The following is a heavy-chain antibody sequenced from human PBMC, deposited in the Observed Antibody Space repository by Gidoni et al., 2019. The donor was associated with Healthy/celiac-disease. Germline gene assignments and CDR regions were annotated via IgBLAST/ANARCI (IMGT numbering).Heavy chain of an antibody. CDR2: ISAYNGNT. CDR1: GYTFTSYG. D-gene: IGHD2-8*01. J-gene: IGHJ6*03. CDR3: ARDRKPVLMVYAPGHYYYYMDV. Sequence: QVQLVQSGAEVKKPGASVKVSCKASGYTFTSYGISWLRQAPGQGLEWMGWISAYNGNTNYAQKLQGRVTMTTDTSTSTAYMELRCLRSDDTAVYYCARDRKPVLMVYAPGHYYYYMDVWGKGTTVTVSS. V-gene: IGHV1-18*01.